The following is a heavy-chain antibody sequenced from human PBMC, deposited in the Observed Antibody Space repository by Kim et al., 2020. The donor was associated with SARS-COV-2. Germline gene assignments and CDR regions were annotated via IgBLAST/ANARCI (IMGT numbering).Heavy chain of an antibody. CDR1: GFSFGSYV. D-gene: IGHD3-16*01. J-gene: IGHJ3*02. Sequence: GGSLRLSCAASGFSFGSYVMSWVRQTPGKGLERVSGITGNSGSTFYADSVKGRFTISRDNSKNSLYLQMNSLRTEDTAIYYCARGGDSLAFDIWGQG. CDR2: ITGNSGST. V-gene: IGHV3-23*01. CDR3: ARGGDSLAFDI.